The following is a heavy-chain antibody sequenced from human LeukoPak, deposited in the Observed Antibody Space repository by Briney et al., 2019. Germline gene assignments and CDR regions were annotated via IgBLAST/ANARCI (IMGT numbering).Heavy chain of an antibody. D-gene: IGHD6-13*01. Sequence: GGSLRLSCEASGFTFSRYSMNWVRQAPGKGLEWVAYITGTGIHTEYADSVKGRFTISRDNAKNSLFLLINSLRAEDTAVYFCARVAAPGTYYFDSWGQGTVVTVSS. CDR1: GFTFSRYS. CDR3: ARVAAPGTYYFDS. J-gene: IGHJ4*02. CDR2: ITGTGIHT. V-gene: IGHV3-21*05.